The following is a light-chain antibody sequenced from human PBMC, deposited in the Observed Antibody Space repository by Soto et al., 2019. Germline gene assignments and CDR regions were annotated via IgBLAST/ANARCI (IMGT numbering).Light chain of an antibody. CDR3: QQAYSFPYT. J-gene: IGKJ2*01. CDR2: GAS. CDR1: QTVSNNY. Sequence: EIVLTQSPDTLSLSPGERATVSCRASQTVSNNYLAWYQQKPGQAPRLLLYGASTRPTGIPDRFSGSGSGTDFTLTISRLEPEDFATYYCQQAYSFPYTFGQGTKLEI. V-gene: IGKV3-20*01.